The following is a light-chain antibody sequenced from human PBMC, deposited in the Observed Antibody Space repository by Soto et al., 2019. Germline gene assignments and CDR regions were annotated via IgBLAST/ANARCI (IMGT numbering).Light chain of an antibody. CDR3: QQFGSSPPWT. CDR2: GAS. Sequence: EIVLTQSPGTLSLSPGERATLSCRASQSVTSSYLAWYQHKRGQAPRLLIYGASNRATGIPDRFSGSGSGTDFTLTISTLEPEDFAVYYCQQFGSSPPWTFGKGTKVEIK. J-gene: IGKJ1*01. V-gene: IGKV3-20*01. CDR1: QSVTSSY.